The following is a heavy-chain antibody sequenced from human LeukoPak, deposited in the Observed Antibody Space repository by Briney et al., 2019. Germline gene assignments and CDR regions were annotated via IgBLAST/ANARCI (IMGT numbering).Heavy chain of an antibody. V-gene: IGHV1-2*04. CDR2: INPNSGGT. D-gene: IGHD4-23*01. CDR3: ARDQNGGNSAYYYGMDV. J-gene: IGHJ6*02. CDR1: GYTFTGYY. Sequence: ASVKVSCKASGYTFTGYYMHWVRQATGQGLEWMGWINPNSGGTNYAQKFQGWVTMTRDTSISTAYMELSRLRSDDTAVYYCARDQNGGNSAYYYGMDVWGQGTTVTVSS.